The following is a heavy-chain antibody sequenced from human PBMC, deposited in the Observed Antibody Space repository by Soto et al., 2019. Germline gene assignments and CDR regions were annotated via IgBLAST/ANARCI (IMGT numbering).Heavy chain of an antibody. CDR2: ISYDGSNK. D-gene: IGHD2-15*01. CDR3: ARDRVYCSGGSCYSDYGDFDY. CDR1: GFTFSSYA. V-gene: IGHV3-30-3*01. J-gene: IGHJ4*02. Sequence: GGSLILSCAASGFTFSSYAMHWVRQAPGKWLEWVAVISYDGSNKYYADSVKCLFTISRDNSKNTLYLQMNSLRAEDTAVYYCARDRVYCSGGSCYSDYGDFDYWGQGTLVTVSS.